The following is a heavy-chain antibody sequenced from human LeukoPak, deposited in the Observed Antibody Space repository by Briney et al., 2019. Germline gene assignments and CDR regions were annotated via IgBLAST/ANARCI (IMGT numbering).Heavy chain of an antibody. V-gene: IGHV1-2*02. CDR2: INPNSGGT. CDR3: ARVSVLEWLPKDY. Sequence: ASVKVSCKASGYTFTGYYMHWVRQAPGQGLEWMGWINPNSGGTNYAQKFQGRVTMTRDTSISTAHMELSRLRSDDTAVYYCARVSVLEWLPKDYWGQGTLVTVSS. CDR1: GYTFTGYY. J-gene: IGHJ4*02. D-gene: IGHD3-3*01.